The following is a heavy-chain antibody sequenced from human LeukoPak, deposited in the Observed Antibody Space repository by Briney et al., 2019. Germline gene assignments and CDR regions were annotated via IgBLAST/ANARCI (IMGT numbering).Heavy chain of an antibody. V-gene: IGHV3-7*01. CDR1: GFTSGTSW. CDR3: ARSAR. J-gene: IGHJ4*02. Sequence: GGPLRLSCAASGFTSGTSWMSWVRQAPGKGLEWVANTNQDGSAQYYVGSVKGRFTISRDNAKRSLYLQMNSLRAEDTAVYYCARSARWGQGTLVTVSS. CDR2: TNQDGSAQ.